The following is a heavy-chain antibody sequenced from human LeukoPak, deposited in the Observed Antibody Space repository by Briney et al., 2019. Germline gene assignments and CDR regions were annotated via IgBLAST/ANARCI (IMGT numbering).Heavy chain of an antibody. CDR1: GFSFSTYG. J-gene: IGHJ4*02. D-gene: IGHD1-26*01. Sequence: GGSLRLSCAASGFSFSTYGMHWVRQAPGKGLEWVAFIRYDGSQNHLTDSVKGRFTVSRDDSRSTLYLQMNSLTVEDTAVYYCVKAVVGRISNFDFWGQGTLVTVYS. V-gene: IGHV3-30*02. CDR3: VKAVVGRISNFDF. CDR2: IRYDGSQN.